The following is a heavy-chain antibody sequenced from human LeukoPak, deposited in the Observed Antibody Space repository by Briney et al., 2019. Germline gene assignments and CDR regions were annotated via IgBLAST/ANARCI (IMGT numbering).Heavy chain of an antibody. Sequence: SETLSLTCTVSGGSISSGSYYWSWIRQPAGKRLEWIGRIYTSGSTNYNPSLKSRVTMSVDTSKNQFSLKLSSVTAADTAVYYCARVKQNPYCSSTSCYKDPYYYYMDVWGKGTTVTVSS. CDR3: ARVKQNPYCSSTSCYKDPYYYYMDV. D-gene: IGHD2-2*02. CDR1: GGSISSGSYY. CDR2: IYTSGST. V-gene: IGHV4-61*02. J-gene: IGHJ6*03.